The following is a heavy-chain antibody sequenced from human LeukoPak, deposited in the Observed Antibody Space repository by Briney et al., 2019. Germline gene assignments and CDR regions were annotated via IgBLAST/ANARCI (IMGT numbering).Heavy chain of an antibody. CDR2: IYPGDSDT. J-gene: IGHJ5*01. D-gene: IGHD3-22*01. CDR1: GYSFTSYW. V-gene: IGHV5-51*01. Sequence: GESLKIYCQGSGYSFTSYWIGWVRQMPGKGLGWVGIIYPGDSDTRYSPSFQGQATISADKSISPDSLQRSSLQASDTAMYYCASRFPRRLQHYHDSSGYYSAVTTWGQGNPVTVSS. CDR3: ASRFPRRLQHYHDSSGYYSAVTT.